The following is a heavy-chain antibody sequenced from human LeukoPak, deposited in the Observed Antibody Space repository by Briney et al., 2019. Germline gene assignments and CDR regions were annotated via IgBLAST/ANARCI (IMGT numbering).Heavy chain of an antibody. CDR1: GFTFSSYA. D-gene: IGHD6-19*01. CDR2: ISYDGSNK. J-gene: IGHJ5*02. CDR3: ARANEVAGRGVGWFDP. Sequence: GRSLRLSCAASGFTFSSYAMHWVRQAPGKGLEWVAVISYDGSNKYYADSVKGRFTISRDNSKNMLYLQMNSLRAEDTAVYYCARANEVAGRGVGWFDPWGQGTLVTVSS. V-gene: IGHV3-30-3*01.